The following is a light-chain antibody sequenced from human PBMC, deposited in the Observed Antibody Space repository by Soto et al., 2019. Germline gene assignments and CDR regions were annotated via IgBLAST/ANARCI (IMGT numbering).Light chain of an antibody. J-gene: IGKJ1*01. Sequence: DIQMTQSPSSLSASVEDRVIITCRASQSISNHLNWYQQKPGKAPKLLIFAASSLQSGGPSRFSGSRSGPDFTLTISSLQPEDFATYYCQQSYSSPPTFGQGTK. CDR1: QSISNH. V-gene: IGKV1-39*01. CDR2: AAS. CDR3: QQSYSSPPT.